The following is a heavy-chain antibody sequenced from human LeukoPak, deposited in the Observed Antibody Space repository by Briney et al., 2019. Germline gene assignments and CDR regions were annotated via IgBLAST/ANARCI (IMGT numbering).Heavy chain of an antibody. Sequence: PGGPLRLSCAASGFAFSNYWLHWVRQAPGKGLEWVARINTHGSSTNYADSVKGRFTISRYNAKNTLYLQMTSLSAEDTAVYYGLAGDYYYDMDVWGKGTTVTVSS. CDR1: GFAFSNYW. J-gene: IGHJ6*03. V-gene: IGHV3-74*01. CDR2: INTHGSST. CDR3: LAGDYYYDMDV. D-gene: IGHD3-10*01.